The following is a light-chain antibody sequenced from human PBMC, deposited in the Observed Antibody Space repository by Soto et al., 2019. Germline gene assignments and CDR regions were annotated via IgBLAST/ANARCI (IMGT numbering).Light chain of an antibody. CDR1: QSVSGSY. J-gene: IGKJ1*01. Sequence: EIVLTQSPGTLSLSPGERATLSCRASQSVSGSYLAWYQQKPGQAPRLLIYGASSRATGIPDRFSGSGSGPDFTLTISRLEPEDLAVYYCQQYGSSPWTFGQGTKVEIK. V-gene: IGKV3-20*01. CDR2: GAS. CDR3: QQYGSSPWT.